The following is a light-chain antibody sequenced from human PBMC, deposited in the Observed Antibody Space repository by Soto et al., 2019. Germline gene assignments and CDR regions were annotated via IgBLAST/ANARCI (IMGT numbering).Light chain of an antibody. CDR1: SSDVGGYNY. J-gene: IGLJ2*01. Sequence: QAVVTQPASVSGSPGQSITISCTGTSSDVGGYNYVSWYQQYPGKAPKLMIYDVSNRPSGISNRFSGSKSGNTASLTIFGLQAEDEADYYCSSYTASSTVLFGGGTKVTVL. CDR2: DVS. V-gene: IGLV2-14*01. CDR3: SSYTASSTVL.